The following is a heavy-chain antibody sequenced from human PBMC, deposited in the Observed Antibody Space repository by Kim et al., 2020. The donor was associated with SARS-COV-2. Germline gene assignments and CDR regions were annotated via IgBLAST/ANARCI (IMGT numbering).Heavy chain of an antibody. CDR1: GFTFSSYA. D-gene: IGHD2-8*01. J-gene: IGHJ6*02. CDR2: ISYDGSNK. Sequence: GGSLRLSCAASGFTFSSYAMHWVRQAPGKGLEWVAVISYDGSNKYYADSVKGRFTISRDNSKNTLYLQMNSLRAEDTAVYYCARDISGGVNSRSYNYYGMDVWGQGTTVTVSS. V-gene: IGHV3-30*04. CDR3: ARDISGGVNSRSYNYYGMDV.